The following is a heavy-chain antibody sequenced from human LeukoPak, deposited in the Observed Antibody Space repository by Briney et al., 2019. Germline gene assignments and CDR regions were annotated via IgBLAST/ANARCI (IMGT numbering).Heavy chain of an antibody. V-gene: IGHV1-46*01. CDR3: ATEARGYSYGQNDAFDM. D-gene: IGHD5-18*01. Sequence: ASLKVSCKASGYTFTSYYMHWVRQAPGQGLEWMGIINHSGGSTSYAQDFQGRITMTWDMSTSTDYMELSSLRSEDTAVYYCATEARGYSYGQNDAFDMWGQGTMVTVSS. J-gene: IGHJ3*02. CDR1: GYTFTSYY. CDR2: INHSGGST.